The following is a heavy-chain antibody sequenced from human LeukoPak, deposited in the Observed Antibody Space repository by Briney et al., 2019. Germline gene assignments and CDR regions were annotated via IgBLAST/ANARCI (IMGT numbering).Heavy chain of an antibody. CDR1: GLTFNSHS. Sequence: PGGSLRLSCVASGLTFNSHSMSWVRQAPGKGLEWVSVISGSGGTTYYADSVKGRFTISRDSSKNTLYLQMNSLRAEDTAVYYCAKVSGGGLYYDGMDVWGQGTTVTVSS. V-gene: IGHV3-23*01. CDR3: AKVSGGGLYYDGMDV. D-gene: IGHD1-14*01. CDR2: ISGSGGTT. J-gene: IGHJ6*02.